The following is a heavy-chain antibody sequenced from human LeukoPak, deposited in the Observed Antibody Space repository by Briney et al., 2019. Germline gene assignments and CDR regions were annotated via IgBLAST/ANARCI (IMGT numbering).Heavy chain of an antibody. D-gene: IGHD3-16*01. CDR3: ARFGSGWGSFDF. CDR2: TSSRGDIR. CDR1: GFSFSDYY. J-gene: IGHJ4*02. Sequence: GGSLRLSCAASGFSFSDYYMSWIRQAPGKGLEWVSYTSSRGDIRYYADSVKGRFTISRDSAKNLLYLQMNSLRAEDTAVYYCARFGSGWGSFDFWGQGTPVTVSP. V-gene: IGHV3-11*04.